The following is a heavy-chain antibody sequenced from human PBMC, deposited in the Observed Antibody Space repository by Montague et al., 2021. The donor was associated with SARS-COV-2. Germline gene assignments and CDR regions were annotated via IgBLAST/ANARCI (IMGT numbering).Heavy chain of an antibody. V-gene: IGHV4-59*01. Sequence: SETLSLTCTVSGGSISSNFWSWMRQPPGKGREGMGYIYYSGSTNXNTSLKSRGTISVDTSKKQFSLQLSSVTAADTAVYYCARTRGSDPIFDFWGQGTLVTVSS. J-gene: IGHJ4*02. CDR3: ARTRGSDPIFDF. CDR1: GGSISSNF. CDR2: IYYSGST.